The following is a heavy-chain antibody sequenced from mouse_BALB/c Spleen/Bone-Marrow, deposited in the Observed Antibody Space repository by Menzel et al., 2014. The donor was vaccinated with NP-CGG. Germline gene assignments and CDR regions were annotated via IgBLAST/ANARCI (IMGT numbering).Heavy chain of an antibody. V-gene: IGHV1-54*03. CDR3: ARRLTGTLYFDY. CDR2: INPGSGAT. Sequence: VKLMESGAELVRPGTSVKVSCKASGYAFXNYLIEWVKQRPGQGLEWIGVINPGSGATNYNENFKGKATLTADKSSSTPYMQLSSLTSDDSAVYFCARRLTGTLYFDYWGQGTTLTVSS. J-gene: IGHJ2*01. CDR1: GYAFXNYL. D-gene: IGHD4-1*01.